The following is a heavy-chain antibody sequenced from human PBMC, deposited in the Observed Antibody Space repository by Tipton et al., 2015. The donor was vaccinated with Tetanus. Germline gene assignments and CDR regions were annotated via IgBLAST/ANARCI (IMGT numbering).Heavy chain of an antibody. Sequence: TLSLTCTVSGGPISTTSDYWGWIRQPPGTGLEWIGSLYYTGTTYYNPSLKSRLTISVDTSKNQFSLRLSSVTASDTAVYFCARHSLKLGMWAFDIWGRGTLVTVSS. CDR2: LYYTGTT. V-gene: IGHV4-39*01. CDR3: ARHSLKLGMWAFDI. CDR1: GGPISTTSDY. J-gene: IGHJ3*02. D-gene: IGHD7-27*01.